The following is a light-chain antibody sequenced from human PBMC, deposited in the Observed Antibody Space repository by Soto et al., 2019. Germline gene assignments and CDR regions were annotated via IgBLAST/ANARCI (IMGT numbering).Light chain of an antibody. CDR2: AAS. CDR3: QQYERYPRT. CDR1: QGISSY. Sequence: IQMTQSQSSLSASTGDRVTITCRASQGISSYLAWYQQKPGKAPKLLIYAASTLQSGVPSSFSGRGSGTDFTLTIGCLQSEDFATYYCQQYERYPRTFGQGTKVDNK. V-gene: IGKV1-8*01. J-gene: IGKJ1*01.